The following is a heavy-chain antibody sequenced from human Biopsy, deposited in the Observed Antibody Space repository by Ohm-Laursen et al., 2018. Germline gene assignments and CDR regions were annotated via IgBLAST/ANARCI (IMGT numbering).Heavy chain of an antibody. D-gene: IGHD3-10*01. CDR2: IYNSESTST. J-gene: IGHJ5*02. CDR1: GDSISSDIYY. V-gene: IGHV4-39*01. Sequence: TLSLTCTVSGDSISSDIYYWVWIRQPPGKGLEWIGNIYNSESTSTYYNLSLKGRSSISVDTSHNQFSLKLTSVTAADTAVYFCARRVSGSGRVDPWGQGTLVTVSS. CDR3: ARRVSGSGRVDP.